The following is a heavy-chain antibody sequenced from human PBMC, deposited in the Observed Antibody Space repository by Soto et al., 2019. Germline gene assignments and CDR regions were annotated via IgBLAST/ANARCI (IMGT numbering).Heavy chain of an antibody. CDR3: ARDAGYCSGGSCYHDAFDI. D-gene: IGHD2-15*01. CDR2: ISSSGSTI. Sequence: EVQLVESGGGLVQPGGSLRLSCAASGFTFSSYEMNWVRQAPGKGLEWGSYISSSGSTIYYADSVKGRFTISRDNAKNSLYLQMNSLRAEDTAVYYCARDAGYCSGGSCYHDAFDIWGQGTMVTVAS. CDR1: GFTFSSYE. J-gene: IGHJ3*02. V-gene: IGHV3-48*03.